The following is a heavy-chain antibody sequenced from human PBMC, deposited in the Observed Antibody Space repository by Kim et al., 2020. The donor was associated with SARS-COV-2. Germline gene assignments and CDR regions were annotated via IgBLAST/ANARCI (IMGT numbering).Heavy chain of an antibody. D-gene: IGHD6-13*01. CDR1: GFTFSSYW. CDR3: ARDKTAPGGAAAGDTEYYYYYGMDV. CDR2: IKQDGSEK. V-gene: IGHV3-7*03. J-gene: IGHJ6*02. Sequence: GGSLRLSCAASGFTFSSYWMSWVRQAPGKGLEWVANIKQDGSEKYYVDSVKGRFTISRDNAKNSLYLQMNSLRAEDTAVYYCARDKTAPGGAAAGDTEYYYYYGMDVWGQGTTVTVSS.